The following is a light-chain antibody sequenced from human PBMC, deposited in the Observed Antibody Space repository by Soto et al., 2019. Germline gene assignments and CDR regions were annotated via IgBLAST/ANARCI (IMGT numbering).Light chain of an antibody. CDR2: GNS. J-gene: IGLJ1*01. Sequence: SVVGRPPPVPGAPGQRGTISCPGSSSKIGAGYDVHWYQQLPGTAPKLLIYGNSNRPSGVPDRFSGSNSGTSASLAITGLQAEDEADYYCQSYDSSLSATVFGTGTKVAVL. CDR1: SSKIGAGYD. CDR3: QSYDSSLSATV. V-gene: IGLV1-40*01.